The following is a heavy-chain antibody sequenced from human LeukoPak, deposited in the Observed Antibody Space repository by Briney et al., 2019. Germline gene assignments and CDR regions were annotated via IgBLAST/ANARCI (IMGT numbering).Heavy chain of an antibody. V-gene: IGHV6-1*01. Sequence: SQALSLTCPISGDSVPRNRPPWNWIRQSPSRGLEWLGRTYHRYQWHNDFAVSVKRRITINPDTSKNQFSLQLNSVTPEDTAGYYCAREEEGYNSLPLFDYWGQGTLVTVSS. CDR1: GDSVPRNRPP. D-gene: IGHD5-24*01. J-gene: IGHJ4*02. CDR2: TYHRYQWHN. CDR3: AREEEGYNSLPLFDY.